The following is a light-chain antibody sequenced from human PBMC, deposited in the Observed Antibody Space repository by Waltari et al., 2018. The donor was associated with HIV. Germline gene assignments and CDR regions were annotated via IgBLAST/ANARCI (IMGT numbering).Light chain of an antibody. CDR1: QSLSSSY. V-gene: IGKV3-20*01. Sequence: EIALPQSPRTLSLSPGERATLSCRASQSLSSSYLAWYQQKPGQAPRLLVYGASHRATDIPDRFSGSGSGTDFALTISRVEPEDFAVYYCQQYGSSPKPFGQGTKLEIK. J-gene: IGKJ2*01. CDR2: GAS. CDR3: QQYGSSPKP.